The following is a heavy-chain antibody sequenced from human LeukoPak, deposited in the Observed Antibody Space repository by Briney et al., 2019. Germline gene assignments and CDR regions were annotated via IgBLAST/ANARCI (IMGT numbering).Heavy chain of an antibody. V-gene: IGHV4-30-2*01. J-gene: IGHJ4*02. Sequence: SETLSLTCAVSGGSISSDAYSWTWIRQPPGRGLEWIGYTSHSGSTYYNPSLKGRVTMSVDTSKNQFSLNLSSVTAADTAVYYCARGRGSSWYYFDYWGQGTLVTVSS. CDR2: TSHSGST. CDR1: GGSISSDAYS. CDR3: ARGRGSSWYYFDY. D-gene: IGHD6-13*01.